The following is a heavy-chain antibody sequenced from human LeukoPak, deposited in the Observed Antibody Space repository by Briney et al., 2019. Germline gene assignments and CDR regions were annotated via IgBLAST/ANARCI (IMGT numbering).Heavy chain of an antibody. J-gene: IGHJ5*02. V-gene: IGHV3-23*01. CDR1: GFTFSSYA. CDR2: ISGSGGST. D-gene: IGHD3-10*01. Sequence: PGRSLRLSCAASGFTFSSYAMHWVRQAPGKGLEWVSAISGSGGSTYYADSVKGRFTISRDNSKNTLYLQMNSLRAEDTAVYYCAKSRITMVRGVRGPFDPWGQGTLVTVSS. CDR3: AKSRITMVRGVRGPFDP.